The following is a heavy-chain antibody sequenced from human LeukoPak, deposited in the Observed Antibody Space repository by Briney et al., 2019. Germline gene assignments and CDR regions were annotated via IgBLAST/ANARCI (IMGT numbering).Heavy chain of an antibody. CDR2: ISSSSSTI. V-gene: IGHV3-48*01. D-gene: IGHD3-3*01. Sequence: GGSLRLSCAASGFTFSSYSMNWVRQAPGKGLEWVSYISSSSSTIYYADSVKGRFTISRDNAKNSLYLQMNSLRAKDTAVYYCASNFDFWSGPDDYWGQGTLVTVSS. CDR3: ASNFDFWSGPDDY. J-gene: IGHJ4*02. CDR1: GFTFSSYS.